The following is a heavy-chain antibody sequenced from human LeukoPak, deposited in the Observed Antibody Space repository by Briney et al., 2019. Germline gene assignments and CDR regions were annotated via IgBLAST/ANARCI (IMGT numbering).Heavy chain of an antibody. J-gene: IGHJ6*02. V-gene: IGHV3-23*01. CDR2: ISATSGST. CDR1: GFSFSDYA. D-gene: IGHD2-8*01. CDR3: AKAPTYERRVYGRDV. Sequence: PGGSLRLSCVASGFSFSDYAMTWVRQAPGKGLEWVSGISATSGSTFYADSVEGRFIIFRDNSKNTLELQMNSLRAEDTAVYYCAKAPTYERRVYGRDVWGQGTTVTVSS.